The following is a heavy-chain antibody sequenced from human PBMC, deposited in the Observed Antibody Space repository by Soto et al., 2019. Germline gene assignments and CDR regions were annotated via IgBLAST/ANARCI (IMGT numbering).Heavy chain of an antibody. V-gene: IGHV3-33*01. CDR2: IGYDGSKD. Sequence: QVQLVESGGGVVQPGRSLTLSCAASGFTFGSHGMHWVRQAPGKGLEWVALIGYDGSKDNYADSVNGRFTISRDNFKNSLYFQKSSLRAEDTAVYFCAREGFWSGSINRYYGMDVWGQGTTVAVAS. D-gene: IGHD3-3*01. J-gene: IGHJ6*02. CDR1: GFTFGSHG. CDR3: AREGFWSGSINRYYGMDV.